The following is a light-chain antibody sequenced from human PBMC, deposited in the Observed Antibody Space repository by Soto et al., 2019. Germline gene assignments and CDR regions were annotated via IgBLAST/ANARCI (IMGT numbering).Light chain of an antibody. CDR1: QSVRSY. CDR2: DAF. J-gene: IGKJ3*01. Sequence: ESVLTQSPATLSLSPGERATLSCRASQSVRSYLAWYQQKPGQTPRLLIYDAFNRATGIPARFSGSGSGTDFTLTISSLEPEDFAVYYCQQRGNWPQTFGPGTKVDI. CDR3: QQRGNWPQT. V-gene: IGKV3-11*01.